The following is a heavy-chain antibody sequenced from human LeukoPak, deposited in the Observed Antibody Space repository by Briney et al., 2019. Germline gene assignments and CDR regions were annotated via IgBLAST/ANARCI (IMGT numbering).Heavy chain of an antibody. CDR2: ISGSGGGT. CDR3: AKARDSSGSFGFDY. V-gene: IGHV3-23*01. J-gene: IGHJ4*02. D-gene: IGHD6-19*01. CDR1: GFTFSSYA. Sequence: PGGSLRLSCAASGFTFSSYAMSWVRQAPGKGLEWVSAISGSGGGTYYADSVKGRFTIPRDNFRNTLYLQMNSLRAEDTAIYGCAKARDSSGSFGFDYGGRGPVVSV.